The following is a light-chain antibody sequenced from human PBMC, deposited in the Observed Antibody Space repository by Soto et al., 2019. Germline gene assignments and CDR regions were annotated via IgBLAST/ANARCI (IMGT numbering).Light chain of an antibody. CDR1: SSDVGGYNY. CDR3: SSYAGSNNLRV. J-gene: IGLJ1*01. V-gene: IGLV2-8*01. CDR2: EVS. Sequence: QSALTQPPSPSGPPGQSVTISCTGTSSDVGGYNYVSWYQQHPGKAPKLMIYEVSKRPSGVPDRFSGSKSGNTASLTVSGLQAEDEADYYCSSYAGSNNLRVFGTGTKVTVL.